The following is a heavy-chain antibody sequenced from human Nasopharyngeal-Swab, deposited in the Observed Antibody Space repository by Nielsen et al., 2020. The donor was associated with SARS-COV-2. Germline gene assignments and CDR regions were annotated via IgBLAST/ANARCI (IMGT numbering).Heavy chain of an antibody. CDR1: GFTFTNYG. V-gene: IGHV3-23*01. CDR2: VTASGETT. D-gene: IGHD2-2*01. CDR3: AKVDAPYYNYLDV. J-gene: IGHJ6*03. Sequence: GESLKISCEASGFTFTNYGMNWVRQAPGKGLEWVSGVTASGETTYYGDSAKGRFTISRDNSRNTLYLQMSSLRAEDTAAYFCAKVDAPYYNYLDVWGKGTTVTVSS.